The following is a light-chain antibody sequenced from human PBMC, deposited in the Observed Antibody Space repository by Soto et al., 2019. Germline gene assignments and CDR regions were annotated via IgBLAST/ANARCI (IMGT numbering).Light chain of an antibody. CDR1: QSVSSN. CDR2: GAS. J-gene: IGKJ1*01. CDR3: QQYNNWPPWT. Sequence: EIVMTQSPATLSVSPGERATLSCRASQSVSSNLAWYQQKPGQAPRLLIYGASTRATGIPARCSGSGSGTEFTLTFSSLQSEDFAVYYCQQYNNWPPWTFGHGTKVEIK. V-gene: IGKV3-15*01.